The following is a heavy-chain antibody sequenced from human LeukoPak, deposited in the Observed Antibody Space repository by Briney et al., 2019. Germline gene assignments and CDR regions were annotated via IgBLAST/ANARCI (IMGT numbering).Heavy chain of an antibody. D-gene: IGHD2-15*01. Sequence: GGSLRLSCAASGFTFSDYYMSWIRQAPGKGLEWVSYISSSSSYTNYADSVKGRFTISRDNAKNSLYLQMNSLRAEDTAVYYCARGYCSGGSCYKAFDIWGQGTMVTVSS. CDR3: ARGYCSGGSCYKAFDI. V-gene: IGHV3-11*05. CDR2: ISSSSSYT. CDR1: GFTFSDYY. J-gene: IGHJ3*02.